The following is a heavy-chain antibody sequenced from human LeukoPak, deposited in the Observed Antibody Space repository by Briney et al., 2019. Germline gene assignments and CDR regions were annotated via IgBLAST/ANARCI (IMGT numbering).Heavy chain of an antibody. D-gene: IGHD1-1*01. CDR2: IGKGGDT. CDR1: GFTFSNYD. V-gene: IGHV3-13*04. CDR3: ARGGPGTFDY. Sequence: PGGSLRLSCAASGFTFSNYDMHWVRQVTGKGLEWVSGIGKGGDTYYADSVKGRFTISRENAKNSLYLQMNSLRAGDTALYYCARGGPGTFDYWGQGTLVTVSS. J-gene: IGHJ4*02.